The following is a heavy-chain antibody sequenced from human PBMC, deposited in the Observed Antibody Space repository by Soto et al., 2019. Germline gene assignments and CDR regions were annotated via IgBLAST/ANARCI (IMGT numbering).Heavy chain of an antibody. CDR2: ISAYNGNT. Sequence: GASVKVSCKASGYTFTSYGISWVRQAPGQGLEWMGWISAYNGNTNYAQKLQGRVTMTTDTSTSTAYMELRSLRSDDTDVYYCARQETRAHDRSGYYLTKYFDYWGQGTLVTVSS. V-gene: IGHV1-18*01. D-gene: IGHD3-22*01. CDR1: GYTFTSYG. J-gene: IGHJ4*02. CDR3: ARQETRAHDRSGYYLTKYFDY.